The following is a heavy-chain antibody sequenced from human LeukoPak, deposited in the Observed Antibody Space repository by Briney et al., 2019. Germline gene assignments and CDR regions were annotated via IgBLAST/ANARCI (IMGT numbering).Heavy chain of an antibody. CDR2: ISSSSSTI. D-gene: IGHD5-18*01. CDR1: GFTFSSYS. CDR3: ARDEGIQLWEAHFDY. V-gene: IGHV3-48*04. J-gene: IGHJ4*02. Sequence: GGSLRLSCAASGFTFSSYSMIWVRQAPGKGLEWVSYISSSSSTIYYADSVKGRFTISRDNAKNSLYLQMNSLRAEDTAVYYCARDEGIQLWEAHFDYWGQGTLVTVSS.